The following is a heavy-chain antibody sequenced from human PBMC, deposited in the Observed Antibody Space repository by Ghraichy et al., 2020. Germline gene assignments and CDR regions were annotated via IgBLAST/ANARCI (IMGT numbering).Heavy chain of an antibody. D-gene: IGHD1-26*01. Sequence: SETLSLTCTVSGGSISSSSYYWGWIRQPPGKGLEWIGSIYYSGSTYYNPSLKSRVTISVDTSKNQFSLKLSSVTAADTAVYYCASIVGATLYYFDYWGQGTLVTVSS. CDR1: GGSISSSSYY. J-gene: IGHJ4*02. CDR2: IYYSGST. CDR3: ASIVGATLYYFDY. V-gene: IGHV4-39*01.